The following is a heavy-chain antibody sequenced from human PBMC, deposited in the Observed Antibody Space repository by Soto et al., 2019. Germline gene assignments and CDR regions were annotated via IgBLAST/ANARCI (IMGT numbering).Heavy chain of an antibody. CDR2: ISANGDST. J-gene: IGHJ4*02. Sequence: PGVSLRLSFSASGFTFNENPMYWVRQAPGKGLEYVSLISANGDSTHYADSVKGRFSISRDNSENTLYLQMSSLRAEDTAVYYCVKGAGWLQDVDYWGQGTLVTVSS. CDR1: GFTFNENP. V-gene: IGHV3-64D*08. CDR3: VKGAGWLQDVDY. D-gene: IGHD5-12*01.